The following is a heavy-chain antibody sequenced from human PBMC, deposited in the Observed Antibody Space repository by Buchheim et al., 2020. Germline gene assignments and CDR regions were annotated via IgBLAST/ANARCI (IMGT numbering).Heavy chain of an antibody. V-gene: IGHV4-4*02. CDR3: ARAESWGMAPRTNWFDP. CDR2: IYHSGST. D-gene: IGHD2-8*01. Sequence: QVQLQESGPGLVKPSGTLSLTCAVSGGSISSSNWWSWVRQPPGKGLEGIGEIYHSGSTNYNRSLKSRVTIAVDKSKNQFSWKLSSVTAADTAVYYCARAESWGMAPRTNWFDPWGQGTL. CDR1: GGSISSSNW. J-gene: IGHJ5*02.